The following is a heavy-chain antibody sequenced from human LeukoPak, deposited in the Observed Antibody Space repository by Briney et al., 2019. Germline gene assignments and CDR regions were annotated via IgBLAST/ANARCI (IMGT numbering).Heavy chain of an antibody. V-gene: IGHV4-39*01. Sequence: SETPSLTCTVSGGSISSSSYYWGWIRQPPGKGLEWIGSIYYSGSTYYNPSLKSRVTISVDTSKNQFSLKLSSVTAADTAVYYCARSPFDWLFYRPDWFDPWGQGTLVTVSS. CDR2: IYYSGST. D-gene: IGHD3-9*01. CDR3: ARSPFDWLFYRPDWFDP. CDR1: GGSISSSSYY. J-gene: IGHJ5*02.